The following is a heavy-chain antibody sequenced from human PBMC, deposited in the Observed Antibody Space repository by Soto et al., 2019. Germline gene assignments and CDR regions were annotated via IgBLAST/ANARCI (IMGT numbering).Heavy chain of an antibody. J-gene: IGHJ4*02. D-gene: IGHD6-13*01. CDR1: GDSFTSYA. CDR3: ARVGQQLVFDY. V-gene: IGHV1-3*01. Sequence: GTSVKLSCETSGDSFTSYAMHWVRQAPGQRLAWMGWINAGNGNTKYSQKFQGRVTITRDTSASTAYMELSSLRSEDTAVYYCARVGQQLVFDYWGQGTLVTVSS. CDR2: INAGNGNT.